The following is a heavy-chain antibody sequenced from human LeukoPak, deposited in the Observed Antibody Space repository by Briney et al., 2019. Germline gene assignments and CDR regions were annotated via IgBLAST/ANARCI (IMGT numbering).Heavy chain of an antibody. CDR3: NTDGDYGDYVDS. CDR1: GFTFNLAW. Sequence: GGSLRLSCAASGFTFNLAWINWVRQAPGKGLEWVGRIKNKIDGGTTDYAAPVKGRFTISRDDSKNTVYLQVNSLKSEDTALYYCNTDGDYGDYVDSWGQGTLVTVSS. D-gene: IGHD4-17*01. J-gene: IGHJ4*02. CDR2: IKNKIDGGTT. V-gene: IGHV3-15*07.